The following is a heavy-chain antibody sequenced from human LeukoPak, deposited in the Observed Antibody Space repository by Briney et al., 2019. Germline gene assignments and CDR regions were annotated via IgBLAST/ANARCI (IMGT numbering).Heavy chain of an antibody. Sequence: PGGSLRLSCAASGFTFSSYSMSWVRQAPGKGLEWVSSISSSSSYIYYADSVKGRFTISRDNAKNSLYLQMNSLRAEDTAVYYCARASGSSWYRDYYYYMDVWGKGTTVTVSS. D-gene: IGHD6-13*01. CDR3: ARASGSSWYRDYYYYMDV. CDR1: GFTFSSYS. J-gene: IGHJ6*03. V-gene: IGHV3-21*01. CDR2: ISSSSSYI.